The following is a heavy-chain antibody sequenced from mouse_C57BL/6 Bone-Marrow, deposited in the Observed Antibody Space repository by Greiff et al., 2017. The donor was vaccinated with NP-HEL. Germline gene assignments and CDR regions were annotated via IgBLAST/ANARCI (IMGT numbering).Heavy chain of an antibody. D-gene: IGHD1-2*01. CDR2: ISSGGSYT. CDR3: ARQGRQAWFAY. Sequence: EVHLVESGGDLVKPGGSLKLSCAASGFTFSSSGMSWVRQTPDKRLEWVATISSGGSYTYYPDSVKGRFTISRDNAKNTLYLQLSSLKSEDTAMYYGARQGRQAWFAYWGQGTLVTVSA. CDR1: GFTFSSSG. J-gene: IGHJ3*01. V-gene: IGHV5-6*01.